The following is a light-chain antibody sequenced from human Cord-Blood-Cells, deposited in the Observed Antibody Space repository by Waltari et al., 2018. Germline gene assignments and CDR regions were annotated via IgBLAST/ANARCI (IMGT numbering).Light chain of an antibody. CDR3: QQANSFPFT. Sequence: DIQMTQSPSSVSASVGDRVTIPCRASQGISSWLVWYQQKPGKAPKLLIYAASSLQSGVPSRFSGSGSGTDFTLTISSLQPEDFATYYCQQANSFPFTFGPGTKVDIK. CDR1: QGISSW. J-gene: IGKJ3*01. V-gene: IGKV1-12*01. CDR2: AAS.